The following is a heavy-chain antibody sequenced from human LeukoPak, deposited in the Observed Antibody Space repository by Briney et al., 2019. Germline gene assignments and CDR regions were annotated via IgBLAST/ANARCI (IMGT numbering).Heavy chain of an antibody. Sequence: GASVKVSCKASGYTFTSYGISWVRQAPGQGLEWMGWISAYNGNTNYAQKLQGRVTMTTDTSTSTAYMELRSLRSDDTAVYYCARLMGTMVREGLDYWGQGTLVTVSS. CDR1: GYTFTSYG. CDR3: ARLMGTMVREGLDY. V-gene: IGHV1-18*01. J-gene: IGHJ4*02. D-gene: IGHD3-10*01. CDR2: ISAYNGNT.